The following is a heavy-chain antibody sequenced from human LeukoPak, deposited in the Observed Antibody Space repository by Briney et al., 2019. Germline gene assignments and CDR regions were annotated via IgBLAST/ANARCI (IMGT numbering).Heavy chain of an antibody. J-gene: IGHJ4*02. V-gene: IGHV4-34*01. CDR2: INRSGST. D-gene: IGHD2-8*01. CDR1: GGSFSGYY. Sequence: PSETLSLTCAVYGGSFSGYYWSWIRQPPGKGLEWLGEINRSGSTNYNPSLKSRVTISVDTSKNQFSLKLSSVTAADTAVYYCARGSWGPIVLMVYARGYFDYWGQGTLVTVSS. CDR3: ARGSWGPIVLMVYARGYFDY.